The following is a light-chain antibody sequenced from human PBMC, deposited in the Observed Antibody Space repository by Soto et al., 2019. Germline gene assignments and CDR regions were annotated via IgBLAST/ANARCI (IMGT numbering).Light chain of an antibody. CDR3: SSYTTSSTRV. Sequence: QSALTQPASVSGSPGQSVTISCTGTSSDVGGYNYVSWYQQHPGKAPKLMIYDVNNRPSGVSNRFSGSKSGNTASLTISGQQAEDEADYYCSSYTTSSTRVFGGGTKLTVL. CDR2: DVN. V-gene: IGLV2-14*01. CDR1: SSDVGGYNY. J-gene: IGLJ2*01.